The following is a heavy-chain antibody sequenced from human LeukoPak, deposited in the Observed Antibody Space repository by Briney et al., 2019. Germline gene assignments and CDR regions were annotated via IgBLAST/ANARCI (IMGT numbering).Heavy chain of an antibody. CDR2: IIPIFGTA. J-gene: IGHJ4*02. Sequence: SVKVSCKASGGTFSSYAISWVRQAPGQGLEWMGGIIPIFGTANYAQKFQGRVTITADESTSTAYMELSSLRSEDTAVYYCARDGMEGDYGDYVRPYWGQGALVTVSS. D-gene: IGHD4-17*01. CDR3: ARDGMEGDYGDYVRPY. CDR1: GGTFSSYA. V-gene: IGHV1-69*13.